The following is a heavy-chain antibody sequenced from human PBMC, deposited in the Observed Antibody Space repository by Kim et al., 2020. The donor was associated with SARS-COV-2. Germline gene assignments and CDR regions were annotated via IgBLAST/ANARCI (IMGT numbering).Heavy chain of an antibody. Sequence: ASVKVSCKASGYTFTSYAMHWVRQAPGQRLEWMGWINAGNGNTKYSQKFQGRVTITRDTSASTAYMELSSLRSEDTAVYYCARGHCSSTSCYKRIFAYWGQGTLVTVSS. CDR3: ARGHCSSTSCYKRIFAY. CDR1: GYTFTSYA. J-gene: IGHJ4*02. CDR2: INAGNGNT. D-gene: IGHD2-2*02. V-gene: IGHV1-3*01.